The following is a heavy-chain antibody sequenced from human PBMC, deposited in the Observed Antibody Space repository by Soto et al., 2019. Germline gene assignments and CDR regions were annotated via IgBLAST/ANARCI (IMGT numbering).Heavy chain of an antibody. Sequence: GGSLRLSCAASGFTFTRYSMNWVRQAPGKGLEWVSSISSTTNYIYYADSMKGRFTVSRDNAKNSVYLEMNSLSAEDTAVYYCARESEDLTSNFDYWGQGT. J-gene: IGHJ4*02. CDR2: ISSTTNYI. CDR1: GFTFTRYS. CDR3: ARESEDLTSNFDY. V-gene: IGHV3-21*01.